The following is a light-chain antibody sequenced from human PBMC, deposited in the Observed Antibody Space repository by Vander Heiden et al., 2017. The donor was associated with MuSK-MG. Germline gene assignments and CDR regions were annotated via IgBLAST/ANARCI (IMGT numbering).Light chain of an antibody. V-gene: IGLV3-21*04. CDR2: YDS. Sequence: SYVLTQPPSVSVAPGKTARITCGGNNIGSKSVHWYQQKPGQAPVLVIYYDSDRPSGIPERFSGSNSGNTATLTNSRVEAGDEADYYCQVWDSSSDHRRVFGGGTKLTVL. J-gene: IGLJ3*02. CDR3: QVWDSSSDHRRV. CDR1: NIGSKS.